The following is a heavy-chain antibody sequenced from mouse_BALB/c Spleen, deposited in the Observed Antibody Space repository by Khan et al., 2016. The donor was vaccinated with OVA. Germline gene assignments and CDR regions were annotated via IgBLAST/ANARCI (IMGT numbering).Heavy chain of an antibody. J-gene: IGHJ3*01. V-gene: IGHV1S135*01. CDR2: IDPFSGGT. D-gene: IGHD2-2*01. CDR3: TRHGYVAWFTY. Sequence: VQLQQSGPDLMKPGVSVKISCKASGYSFTSYYIHWVMQTHGKSLEWIGYIDPFSGGTTYNQKFKGKATLTVDKSSSTAYIHLSNLTFEDSAVYYCTRHGYVAWFTYWGQGTLVTVSA. CDR1: GYSFTSYY.